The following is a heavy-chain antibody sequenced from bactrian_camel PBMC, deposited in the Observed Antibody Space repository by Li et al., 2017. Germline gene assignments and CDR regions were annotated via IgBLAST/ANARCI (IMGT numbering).Heavy chain of an antibody. Sequence: QMVESGGGLVQPGGSLRLSCAASGFTFYSYYITWVRQAPGKEREGVAVIYTGSGSTYYADSVKGRFTISTDNAKNTLYLQMNSLKPDDTAMYVCAVADSAGDCYSASEYNYWGQGTQVTVS. CDR1: GFTFYSYY. D-gene: IGHD2*01. CDR2: IYTGSGST. J-gene: IGHJ4*01. V-gene: IGHV3S28*01. CDR3: AVADSAGDCYSASEYNY.